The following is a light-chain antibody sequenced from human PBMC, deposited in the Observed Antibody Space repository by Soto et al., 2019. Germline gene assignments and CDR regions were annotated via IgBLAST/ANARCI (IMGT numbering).Light chain of an antibody. V-gene: IGLV1-47*01. CDR2: KND. CDR1: SSNVGYNY. J-gene: IGLJ3*02. Sequence: QLVLTQPPSASVTPGQRVTISCSGSSSNVGYNYVYWYQQLPATAPKLLIYKNDQRPSGVPDRFSGSKSGTSASLAISGLRSEDEADYYCAAWDDSLSGWVFGGGTKLTVL. CDR3: AAWDDSLSGWV.